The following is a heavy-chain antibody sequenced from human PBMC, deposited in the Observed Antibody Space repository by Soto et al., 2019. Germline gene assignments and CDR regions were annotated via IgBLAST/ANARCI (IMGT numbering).Heavy chain of an antibody. V-gene: IGHV4-39*01. D-gene: IGHD3-10*01. J-gene: IGHJ4*02. CDR2: IYYSGNT. CDR3: ARQYYFGSGSSYNRPFDF. CDR1: GGSISSSIYY. Sequence: SETLSLTCTVSGGSISSSIYYWGWIRQPPGKGLEWIGSIYYSGNTYYNPSLKSRVTISVDTAKNQFSLKLSSVTAADTAVYYCARQYYFGSGSSYNRPFDFWGQGTLVTVSS.